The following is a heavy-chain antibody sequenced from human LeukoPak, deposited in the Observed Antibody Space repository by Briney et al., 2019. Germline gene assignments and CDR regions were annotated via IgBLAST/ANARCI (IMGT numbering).Heavy chain of an antibody. V-gene: IGHV3-23*01. D-gene: IGHD3-10*02. Sequence: GGSLRLSCAASGFTFSSYAMSWVRQAPGKGLEWVSAISGSGGSTYYADSVKGRFTISRDNSKNTLYLQMNSLRAEDTAVYYCAKDRAMFRRRPQAVDYWGQGTLVTVSS. CDR3: AKDRAMFRRRPQAVDY. J-gene: IGHJ4*02. CDR2: ISGSGGST. CDR1: GFTFSSYA.